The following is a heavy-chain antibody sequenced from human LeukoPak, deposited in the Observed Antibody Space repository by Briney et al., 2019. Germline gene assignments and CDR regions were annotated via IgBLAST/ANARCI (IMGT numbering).Heavy chain of an antibody. J-gene: IGHJ4*02. V-gene: IGHV3-33*01. Sequence: GGSLRLSCAASGFTFSSYGMHWVRQAPGKGLEWVAVIWYDGSNKFYADSVKGRFTISRDNSKNTLYLQMNSLRAEDTAVYYCASGYSSGKYGTTGGDQGTLVTVSS. D-gene: IGHD6-19*01. CDR3: ASGYSSGKYGTTG. CDR1: GFTFSSYG. CDR2: IWYDGSNK.